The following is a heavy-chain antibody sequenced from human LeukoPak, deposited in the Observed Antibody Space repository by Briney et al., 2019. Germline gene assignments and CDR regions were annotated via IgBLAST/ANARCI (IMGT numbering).Heavy chain of an antibody. D-gene: IGHD3-22*01. CDR3: ARSIISTGPYDY. Sequence: PSETLSLTCTVSGGSISSYYWSWIRQPPGKGLEWIGYIYYSGSTNYNPSLKSRVTISVDTSKNQFSLKLSSVTAADTAVYYCARSIISTGPYDYWGQGTLVTVSS. CDR2: IYYSGST. CDR1: GGSISSYY. V-gene: IGHV4-59*01. J-gene: IGHJ4*02.